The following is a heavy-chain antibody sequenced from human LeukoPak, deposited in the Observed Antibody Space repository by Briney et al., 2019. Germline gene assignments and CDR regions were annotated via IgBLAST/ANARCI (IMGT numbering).Heavy chain of an antibody. J-gene: IGHJ4*02. D-gene: IGHD3-10*01. CDR1: GFTFRDYA. Sequence: PGGSLRLSCAASGFTFRDYAMAWVRQAPGKGLEWVSGINYSGAKTHYIDSVKGRFTVSRDNSRDTLYLQMNSLRAEDTAIYYCAHVGSCSGGSCVEGGYWGQGVEVTVSS. V-gene: IGHV3-23*01. CDR2: INYSGAKT. CDR3: AHVGSCSGGSCVEGGY.